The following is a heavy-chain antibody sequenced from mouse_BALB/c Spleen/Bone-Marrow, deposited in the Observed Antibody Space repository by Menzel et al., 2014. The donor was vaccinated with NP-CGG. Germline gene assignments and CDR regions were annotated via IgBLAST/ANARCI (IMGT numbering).Heavy chain of an antibody. J-gene: IGHJ1*01. V-gene: IGHV1-14*01. Sequence: VQLQQSGPELVKPGASVKMSCKASGYTFTSYVMHWVKQKPGQGLEWIGYINPYNDGTKYNEKLKGKATLTSDKSSSTAYMELSSLTSEDSAVYYCARKDYGNYGWYFDVWGAGTTVTVSS. CDR3: ARKDYGNYGWYFDV. CDR1: GYTFTSYV. D-gene: IGHD2-1*01. CDR2: INPYNDGT.